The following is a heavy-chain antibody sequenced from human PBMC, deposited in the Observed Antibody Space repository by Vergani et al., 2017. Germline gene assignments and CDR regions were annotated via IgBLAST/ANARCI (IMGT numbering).Heavy chain of an antibody. CDR1: FDSIRNLY. J-gene: IGHJ4*02. Sequence: QVQLQESGPGLVKSSETPSLTCSVSFDSIRNLYCNWIRQPPGKGLEWIGSIHYSENTNYNPSLKTRVTISVDTSKNQFSLTLTSVTAADTAVYYCTTPTKWELRYYFDYWGQGTLVTVSS. V-gene: IGHV4-59*11. CDR3: TTPTKWELRYYFDY. D-gene: IGHD3-9*01. CDR2: IHYSENT.